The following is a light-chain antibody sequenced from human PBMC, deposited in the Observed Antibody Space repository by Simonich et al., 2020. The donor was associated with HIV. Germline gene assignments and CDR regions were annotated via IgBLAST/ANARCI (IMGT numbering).Light chain of an antibody. CDR1: QSVLYSSNNKNY. J-gene: IGKJ1*01. V-gene: IGKV4-1*01. CDR3: QQHYDTPWT. CDR2: WAS. Sequence: DIVMTQSPDSLAVSLGERATINCKSSQSVLYSSNNKNYLAWYQQKPGQPPKLLIYWASTRESGGPERFSGSGSGTDFTLTINSLQAEDVAVYYCQQHYDTPWTFGQGTKVEIK.